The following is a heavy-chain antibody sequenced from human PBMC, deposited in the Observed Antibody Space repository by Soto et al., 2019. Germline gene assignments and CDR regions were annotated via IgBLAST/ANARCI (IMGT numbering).Heavy chain of an antibody. D-gene: IGHD2-8*02. CDR1: GYTFTSYG. CDR3: ARWRLVHYYYYSGMDV. V-gene: IGHV1-18*01. CDR2: ISAYNGNT. J-gene: IGHJ6*02. Sequence: ASVKVSCKASGYTFTSYGISWVRQAPGQGLEWMGWISAYNGNTNYAQKLQGRVTMTTDTSTSTAYMELRSLRSDDTAVYYCARWRLVHYYYYSGMDVWGQGTTVTVSS.